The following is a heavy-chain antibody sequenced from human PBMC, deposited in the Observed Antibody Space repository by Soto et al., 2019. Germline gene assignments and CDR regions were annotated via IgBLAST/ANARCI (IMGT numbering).Heavy chain of an antibody. J-gene: IGHJ6*02. CDR1: GGTFSSYA. Sequence: AASVKVSCKASGGTFSSYAISWVRQAPGQGLEWMGGIIPIFGTANYAQKFQGRVTITADESTSTAYMELSSLRSEDTAVYYCARVGYSYGAIYYYYGMDVWGQGTTVTVSS. D-gene: IGHD5-18*01. V-gene: IGHV1-69*13. CDR3: ARVGYSYGAIYYYYGMDV. CDR2: IIPIFGTA.